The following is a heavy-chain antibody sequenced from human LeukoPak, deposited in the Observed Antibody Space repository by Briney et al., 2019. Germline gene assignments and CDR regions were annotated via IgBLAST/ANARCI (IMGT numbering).Heavy chain of an antibody. CDR3: AKLTTS. Sequence: GGSLRLSCAASGFIFRNYWMHWVRQAPGKGLVWVARINPNGITTTYTDSVKGRFTISRDNSNNTLYLQMNSLRAEDTAVYYCAKLTTSWGQGTLVTVSS. V-gene: IGHV3-74*01. J-gene: IGHJ4*02. CDR1: GFIFRNYW. D-gene: IGHD4-11*01. CDR2: INPNGITT.